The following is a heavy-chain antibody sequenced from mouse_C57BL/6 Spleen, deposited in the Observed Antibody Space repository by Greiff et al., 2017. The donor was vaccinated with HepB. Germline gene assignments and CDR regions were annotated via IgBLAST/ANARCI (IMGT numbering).Heavy chain of an antibody. CDR3: AREGYYGSKGFAY. CDR1: GYTFTSYW. J-gene: IGHJ3*01. Sequence: QVQLKQPGAELVKPGASVKMSCKASGYTFTSYWITWVKQRPGQGLEWIGDIYPGSGSTNYNEKFKSKATLTVDTSSSTAYMQLSSLTSEDSAVYYCAREGYYGSKGFAYWGQGTLVTVSA. D-gene: IGHD1-1*01. V-gene: IGHV1-55*01. CDR2: IYPGSGST.